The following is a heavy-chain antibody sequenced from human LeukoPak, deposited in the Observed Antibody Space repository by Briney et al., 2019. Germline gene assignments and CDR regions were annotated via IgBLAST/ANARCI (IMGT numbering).Heavy chain of an antibody. CDR1: GFTFSSYA. J-gene: IGHJ4*02. CDR2: ISGSGGST. V-gene: IGHV3-23*01. D-gene: IGHD2-15*01. CDR3: AKVSPGYCSGGSCPYYFDY. Sequence: GGSLRLSRAASGFTFSSYAMSWVRQAPGKGLEWVSAISGSGGSTYYADSVKGRFTISRDNSKNTLYLQMNSLRAEDTAVYYCAKVSPGYCSGGSCPYYFDYWGQGTLVTVSS.